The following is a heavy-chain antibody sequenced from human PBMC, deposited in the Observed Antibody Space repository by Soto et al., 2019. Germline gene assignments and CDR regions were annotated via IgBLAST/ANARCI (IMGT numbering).Heavy chain of an antibody. CDR3: ARVRVYDFLSGYPDY. CDR2: LYHNGGT. CDR1: GGSVSSGSYY. D-gene: IGHD3-3*01. V-gene: IGHV4-61*01. Sequence: SETLSLTCNVSGGSVSSGSYYWSWIRQPPGKGLEWIGCLYHNGGTNYSPSLKSRVTISRDMSENQFSLKLTSVTAADTAVYYCARVRVYDFLSGYPDYWGQGTLVTVSS. J-gene: IGHJ4*02.